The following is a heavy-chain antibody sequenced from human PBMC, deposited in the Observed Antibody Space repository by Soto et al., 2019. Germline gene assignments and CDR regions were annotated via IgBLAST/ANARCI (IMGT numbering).Heavy chain of an antibody. CDR2: IHHSGST. D-gene: IGHD2-2*02. J-gene: IGHJ3*02. Sequence: QVQLQQWGAGLLKPSETLSLTCAVYGGSFSGYYWSWIRQPPGKGLEWIGEIHHSGSTNYNPSLKSRVTISVDTSKNQFSLKLSSVTAADTAVYYCARAPIVVVPAAIPNRAFDIWGQGTMVTVSS. CDR3: ARAPIVVVPAAIPNRAFDI. CDR1: GGSFSGYY. V-gene: IGHV4-34*01.